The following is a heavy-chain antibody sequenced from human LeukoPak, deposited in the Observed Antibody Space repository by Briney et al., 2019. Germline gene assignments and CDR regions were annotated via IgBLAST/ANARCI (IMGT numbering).Heavy chain of an antibody. V-gene: IGHV4-59*08. CDR1: GGSISSYY. CDR2: IYYSGST. D-gene: IGHD3-22*01. J-gene: IGHJ3*02. CDR3: ARHLHLYYYDSSGFYAFDI. Sequence: SETLSLTCTVSGGSISSYYWSWIRQPPGKGLEWIGYIYYSGSTNYNPSLKSRVTISVDTSKNQFSLKLSSVTAADTAVYYCARHLHLYYYDSSGFYAFDIWGQGTMVTVSS.